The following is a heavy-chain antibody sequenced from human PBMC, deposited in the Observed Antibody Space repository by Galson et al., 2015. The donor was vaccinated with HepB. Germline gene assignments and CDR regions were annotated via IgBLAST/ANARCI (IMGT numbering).Heavy chain of an antibody. CDR2: ISYDGSNK. D-gene: IGHD6-13*01. Sequence: SLRLSCAASGFTFSSYAMHWVRQAPGKGLEWVAVISYDGSNKYYADSVKGRFTISRDNSKNTLYLQMNSLRAEDTAVYYCARTSSRVKKFDYWGQGTLVTVSS. J-gene: IGHJ4*02. V-gene: IGHV3-30*04. CDR3: ARTSSRVKKFDY. CDR1: GFTFSSYA.